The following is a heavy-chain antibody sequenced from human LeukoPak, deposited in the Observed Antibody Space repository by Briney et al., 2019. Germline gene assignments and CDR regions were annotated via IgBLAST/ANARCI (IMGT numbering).Heavy chain of an antibody. D-gene: IGHD6-19*01. CDR3: ARDGGGIAVADLNWFDP. J-gene: IGHJ5*02. V-gene: IGHV4-59*01. CDR1: GGSISGYY. Sequence: PSETLSLTCTVSGGSISGYYWSWIRQPPGKGLEWIGYIYYSGSTNYDPSLKSRVTISVDTSKNQFSLKLSSVTAADTAVYYCARDGGGIAVADLNWFDPWGQGTLVTVSS. CDR2: IYYSGST.